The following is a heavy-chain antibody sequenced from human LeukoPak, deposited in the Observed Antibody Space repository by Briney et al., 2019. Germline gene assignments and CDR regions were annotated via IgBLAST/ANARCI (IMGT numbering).Heavy chain of an antibody. CDR1: GYTFTKYD. J-gene: IGHJ4*02. D-gene: IGHD3-22*01. Sequence: SVTVSCMPSGYTFTKYDIYLLRQGTRQPREWPRWMNPNIFNTGYAQKFHGRVTITRNTSISTAYMELSSLRSEATAVYYWARGPPWRYLRRGSGYCCAFDYWGQGTLVTVSS. CDR3: ARGPPWRYLRRGSGYCCAFDY. V-gene: IGHV1-8*03. CDR2: MNPNIFNT.